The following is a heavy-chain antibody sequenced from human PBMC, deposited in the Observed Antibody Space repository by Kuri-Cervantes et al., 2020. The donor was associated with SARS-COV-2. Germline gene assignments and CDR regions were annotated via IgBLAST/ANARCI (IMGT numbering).Heavy chain of an antibody. CDR3: ARTRGSYYTDAFDL. J-gene: IGHJ3*01. CDR1: GFRFTTYW. D-gene: IGHD1-26*01. V-gene: IGHV5-51*01. CDR2: IYPTDSDT. Sequence: GGSLSLSCKGSGFRFTTYWNGWVRQMPGKGLEWMAIIYPTDSDTRYSSSFQGQVTISTDKSISTAYLQWSSLKASDSAMYYCARTRGSYYTDAFDLWGQGTMVTVSS.